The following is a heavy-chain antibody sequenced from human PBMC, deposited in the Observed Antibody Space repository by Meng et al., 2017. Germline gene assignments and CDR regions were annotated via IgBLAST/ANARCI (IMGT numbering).Heavy chain of an antibody. D-gene: IGHD6-6*01. J-gene: IGHJ4*02. V-gene: IGHV4-34*01. CDR3: ARGSAARPPYYFDY. CDR2: INHSGST. CDR1: GGSFSGYY. Sequence: QAQLQQWGAGLLKPSETLSLTCAVYGGSFSGYYWSWIRQPPGKGLEWIGEINHSGSTNYNPSLKSRVTISVDTSKNQFSLKLSSVTAADTAVYYCARGSAARPPYYFDYWGQGTLVTVSS.